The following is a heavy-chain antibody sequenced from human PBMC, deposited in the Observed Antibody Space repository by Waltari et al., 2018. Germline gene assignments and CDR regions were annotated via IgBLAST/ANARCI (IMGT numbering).Heavy chain of an antibody. CDR3: ARGNDFWSGYHRGGLDV. D-gene: IGHD3-3*01. V-gene: IGHV4-34*01. Sequence: QVQLQQWGAGLLKPSETLSLTCGVYGGSYSAYWWTWIRQPPGKGLEWIGELNQNGVTFYHPSLGRRGALTVDRSKKQFSLRLNSVTAADTAVYYCARGNDFWSGYHRGGLDVWGQGTKV. J-gene: IGHJ6*02. CDR1: GGSYSAYW. CDR2: LNQNGVT.